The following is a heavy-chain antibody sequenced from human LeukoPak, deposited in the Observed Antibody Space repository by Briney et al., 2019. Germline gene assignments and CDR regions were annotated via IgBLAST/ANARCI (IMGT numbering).Heavy chain of an antibody. CDR2: IKQDGSEK. D-gene: IGHD1-14*01. CDR3: AGSGISVSWMGMNV. V-gene: IGHV3-7*01. CDR1: GFTFSSYW. Sequence: PGGSLRLSCAASGFTFSSYWMSWVRQAPGKGLEWVANIKQDGSEKYYVDSVKGRFTISRDNAKNSLYLQMNSLRAEDTAVYYCAGSGISVSWMGMNVWGQGTTVTVSS. J-gene: IGHJ6*02.